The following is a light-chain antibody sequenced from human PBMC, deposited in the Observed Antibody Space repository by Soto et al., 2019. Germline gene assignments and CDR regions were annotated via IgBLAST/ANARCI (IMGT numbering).Light chain of an antibody. Sequence: DIQMTQSPSSLSASVGDRVTITCRASQGISSYLAWYQQKPGKVPKLLIYATSTLQSGVPSRFSGSGSGTDFTLTISSLQPQDVATYYCQSVTVPLRRTFGQGTKVEIK. CDR2: ATS. CDR1: QGISSY. J-gene: IGKJ1*01. CDR3: QSVTVPLRRT. V-gene: IGKV1-27*01.